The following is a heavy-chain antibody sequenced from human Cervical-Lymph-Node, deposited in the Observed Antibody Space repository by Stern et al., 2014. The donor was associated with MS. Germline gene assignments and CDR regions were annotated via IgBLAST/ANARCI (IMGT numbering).Heavy chain of an antibody. Sequence: VQLVQSGGGLVKPGGSLRLSCAASGFTFSDYYMTWIRQAPGKGLEWLSYISTDGTTIYYADSVKGRFTVSRDNAKNSLYLQMNSLRAEDTAVYFCARDLVGSPAYWGQGIAVSVSS. J-gene: IGHJ4*02. V-gene: IGHV3-11*01. D-gene: IGHD1-26*01. CDR2: ISTDGTTI. CDR3: ARDLVGSPAY. CDR1: GFTFSDYY.